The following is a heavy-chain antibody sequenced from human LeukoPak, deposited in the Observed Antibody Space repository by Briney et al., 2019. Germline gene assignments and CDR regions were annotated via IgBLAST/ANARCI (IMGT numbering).Heavy chain of an antibody. Sequence: PGGSLRLSCAASGFTFSSYSMNWVRQAPGKGLEWVSFISSSSSYIYYADSVKGRVTISRDNAKNSLYLQMNSLRAEDTAVYYCARAAYSSSRPGAFDIWGQGTMVTVSS. D-gene: IGHD6-6*01. J-gene: IGHJ3*02. CDR2: ISSSSSYI. CDR3: ARAAYSSSRPGAFDI. V-gene: IGHV3-21*01. CDR1: GFTFSSYS.